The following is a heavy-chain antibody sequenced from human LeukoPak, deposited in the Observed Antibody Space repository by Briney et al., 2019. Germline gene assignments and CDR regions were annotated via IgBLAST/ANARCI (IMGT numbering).Heavy chain of an antibody. CDR2: INHSGST. CDR3: ARPATVVPAAMFS. Sequence: SETLSLTCAVYGGSFSGYYWSWIRQPPGKGLEWIGEINHSGSTNYNPSLKSRVSISVDTSQNQFSLKLSSVTAADTAVYYCARPATVVPAAMFSWGQRSLVT. CDR1: GGSFSGYY. D-gene: IGHD2-2*01. V-gene: IGHV4-34*01. J-gene: IGHJ5*02.